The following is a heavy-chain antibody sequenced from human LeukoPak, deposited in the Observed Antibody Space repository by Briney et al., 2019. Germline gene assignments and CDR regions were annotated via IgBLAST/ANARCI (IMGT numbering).Heavy chain of an antibody. CDR3: ARDTYYYDSSGYYYREYMDV. J-gene: IGHJ6*03. CDR2: IYYSGST. V-gene: IGHV4-59*01. D-gene: IGHD3-22*01. CDR1: GGSISSYY. Sequence: SETLSLTCTVSGGSISSYYWSWIRQPPGKGLEWIGYIYYSGSTNYNPSLKSRVTMSVDTSKNQFSLKLSSVTAADTAVYYCARDTYYYDSSGYYYREYMDVWGKGTTVTVSS.